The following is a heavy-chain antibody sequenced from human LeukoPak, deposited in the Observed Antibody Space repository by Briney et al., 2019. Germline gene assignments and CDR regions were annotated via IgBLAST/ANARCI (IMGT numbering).Heavy chain of an antibody. Sequence: GGSLRLSCVASGFTFSSYEMNWVRQAPGKGLEWVSYITYSGSTGYYAGSMKGRFTISRDNAKNSLYLQMNNLRDEDTAVYYCARGSGNSFDYWGQGALVTVSS. CDR3: ARGSGNSFDY. V-gene: IGHV3-48*03. CDR2: ITYSGSTG. J-gene: IGHJ4*02. D-gene: IGHD3-10*01. CDR1: GFTFSSYE.